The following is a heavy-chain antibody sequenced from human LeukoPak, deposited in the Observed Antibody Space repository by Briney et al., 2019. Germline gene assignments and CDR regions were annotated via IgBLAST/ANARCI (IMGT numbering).Heavy chain of an antibody. Sequence: SSETLSLTCTVSGASISSYYWTWIRQPAGKGPEWIGRIHTSGSTNYNPSLKSRVNMSVGTSENQFSLKLNSVTAADTAVYYCARVTDPRYNWFDPWGQGTLVTVSS. CDR2: IHTSGST. CDR3: ARVTDPRYNWFDP. J-gene: IGHJ5*02. CDR1: GASISSYY. D-gene: IGHD2-21*02. V-gene: IGHV4-4*07.